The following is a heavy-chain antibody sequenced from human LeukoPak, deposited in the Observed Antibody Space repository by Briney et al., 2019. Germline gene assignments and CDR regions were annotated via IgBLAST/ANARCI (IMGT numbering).Heavy chain of an antibody. V-gene: IGHV1-69*01. J-gene: IGHJ5*02. CDR2: IIPIFGTA. CDR3: ARYPDNWNYADINWFDP. D-gene: IGHD1-7*01. Sequence: SVKVSCKASGGTFSSYAISWVRQAPGQGLEWMGGIIPIFGTANYAQKFQGRVTITADESTSTAYMELSRLRSEDTAVYYCARYPDNWNYADINWFDPWGQGTLVTVSS. CDR1: GGTFSSYA.